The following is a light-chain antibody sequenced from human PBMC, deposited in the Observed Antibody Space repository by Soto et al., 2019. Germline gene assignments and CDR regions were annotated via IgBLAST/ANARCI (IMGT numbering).Light chain of an antibody. CDR1: QSVSSN. CDR2: GAS. J-gene: IGKJ1*01. CDR3: QQYGSSGT. Sequence: EIVLTQSPGTLSLSPGERATLSCRASQSVSSNLARYQQKPGQAPGLLIYGASNRATGIPDRFSGSGSGTDFTLTISRLEPEDFAVYYCQQYGSSGTFGQGTKVDI. V-gene: IGKV3-20*01.